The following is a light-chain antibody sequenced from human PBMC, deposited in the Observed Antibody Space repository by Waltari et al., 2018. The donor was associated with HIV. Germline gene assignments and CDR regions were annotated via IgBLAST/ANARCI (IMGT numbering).Light chain of an antibody. CDR3: QQYYTLRST. J-gene: IGKJ4*01. CDR2: WAS. V-gene: IGKV4-1*01. CDR1: RTVLYNRNY. Sequence: DIVMTQSPDSLAVSLCARATVTCTSARTVLYNRNYLAWYQQKQGQAPKVLIYWASTRAFRVPDRCSGSGSGTDFSLTISRVQADDVAIYYCQQYYTLRSTFGGGTKIEI.